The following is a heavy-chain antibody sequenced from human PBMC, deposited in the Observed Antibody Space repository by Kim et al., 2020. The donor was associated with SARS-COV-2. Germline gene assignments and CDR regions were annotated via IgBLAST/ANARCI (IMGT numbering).Heavy chain of an antibody. CDR2: ISYDGSNK. CDR3: ARDIRYPKSYYDILTGYYDGDAFDI. CDR1: GFTFSSYA. J-gene: IGHJ3*02. V-gene: IGHV3-30-3*01. D-gene: IGHD3-9*01. Sequence: GGSLRLSCAASGFTFSSYAMHWVRQAPGKGLEWVAVISYDGSNKYYADSVKGRFTISRDNSKNTLYLQMNSLRAEDTAVYYCARDIRYPKSYYDILTGYYDGDAFDIWGQGTMVTVSS.